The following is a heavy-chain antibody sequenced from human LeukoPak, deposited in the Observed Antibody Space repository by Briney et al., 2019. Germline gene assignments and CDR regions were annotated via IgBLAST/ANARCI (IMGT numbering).Heavy chain of an antibody. J-gene: IGHJ6*04. D-gene: IGHD3-10*02. Sequence: GGSLRLSCAASGFTFSSYEMNWVRQAPGKGLEWVSYISSSGSTIYYADPVKGRFTISRENAKNSLYLQMNSLRAEDTAVYYCAELGITMIGGGWGKGTTVTISS. V-gene: IGHV3-48*03. CDR3: AELGITMIGGG. CDR1: GFTFSSYE. CDR2: ISSSGSTI.